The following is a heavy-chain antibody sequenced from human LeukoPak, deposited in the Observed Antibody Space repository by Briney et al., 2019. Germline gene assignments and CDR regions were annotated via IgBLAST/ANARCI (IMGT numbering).Heavy chain of an antibody. V-gene: IGHV3-15*01. D-gene: IGHD1-1*01. Sequence: PGGSLRLSCAVSGFTFSDAWVSWVRQAPGKRLEWVGRIKRTTDGGTTDYAAPVKGRFTISRDDSKNTLFLLMNSLKTEDTAVYYCTTGPYNWNDWGQGTLVAVSS. CDR3: TTGPYNWND. CDR1: GFTFSDAW. CDR2: IKRTTDGGTT. J-gene: IGHJ1*01.